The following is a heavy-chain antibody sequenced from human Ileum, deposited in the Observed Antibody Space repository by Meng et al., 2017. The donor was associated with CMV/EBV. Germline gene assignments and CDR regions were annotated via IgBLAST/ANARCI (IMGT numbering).Heavy chain of an antibody. CDR1: GFTFSSHS. CDR3: ARGAAFGVTAPDY. V-gene: IGHV3-23*01. CDR2: IRGNGGSA. D-gene: IGHD3-3*01. Sequence: GESLKISCAASGFTFSSHSMTWVRQAPEKGLEWVSRIRGNGGSAAYADSVQDRFTISRDNSQNTLYLQMNSLRVEDTAIYFCARGAAFGVTAPDYWGQGTLVTVSS. J-gene: IGHJ4*02.